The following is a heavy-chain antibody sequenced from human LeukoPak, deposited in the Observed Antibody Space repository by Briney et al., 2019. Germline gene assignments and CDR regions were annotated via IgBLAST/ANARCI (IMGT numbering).Heavy chain of an antibody. CDR2: ISSSRTYI. D-gene: IGHD3-10*01. Sequence: PAGSLRLSCTASGFTFSSYSMNWVRQAPGKGLEWVSSISSSRTYIYYAASVNGRSTISSDSAKHLPYLQMTRPSAEDTAVYYCARERRIGGFDPWGQGTLVTVSS. CDR1: GFTFSSYS. J-gene: IGHJ5*02. V-gene: IGHV3-21*01. CDR3: ARERRIGGFDP.